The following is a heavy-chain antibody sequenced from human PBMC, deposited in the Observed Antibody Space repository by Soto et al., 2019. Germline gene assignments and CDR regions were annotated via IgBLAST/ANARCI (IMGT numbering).Heavy chain of an antibody. D-gene: IGHD3-3*01. CDR3: ARDSALGRGVYYGMDV. Sequence: QVQLVESGGGVVQPGRSLRLSCAASGFTFSSYGMHWVRQAPGKGLAWVAVIWYDGSNKCYADSVKGRFTISRDNSKNTLYLQMNSLRAEDTAVYYCARDSALGRGVYYGMDVWGQGTTVTVSS. V-gene: IGHV3-33*01. J-gene: IGHJ6*02. CDR2: IWYDGSNK. CDR1: GFTFSSYG.